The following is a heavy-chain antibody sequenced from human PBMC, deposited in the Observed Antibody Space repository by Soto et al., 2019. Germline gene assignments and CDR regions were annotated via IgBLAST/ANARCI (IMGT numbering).Heavy chain of an antibody. J-gene: IGHJ6*02. Sequence: GGSLRLSCAASGFTVSSNYMSWVRQAPGKGLEWVSVIYSGGSTYYADSVKGRYTISRDNSKNTLYLQMNSLRAEDTAVYYCARAGYSGSYYYYYGMDVWGQGTTVTVSS. D-gene: IGHD1-26*01. CDR3: ARAGYSGSYYYYYGMDV. CDR1: GFTVSSNY. V-gene: IGHV3-53*01. CDR2: IYSGGST.